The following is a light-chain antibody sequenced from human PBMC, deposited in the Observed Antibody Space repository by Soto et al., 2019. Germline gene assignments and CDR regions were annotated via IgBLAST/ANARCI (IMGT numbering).Light chain of an antibody. Sequence: QSALTQPPSVSGAPGQRVTISCTGSSSNIGAGYDVHWYQQLPGTAPKLLIYSNSNRPSGVPDRFSGSKSGTSASLAITGLRAEDEADYYCQSYDSSLSGSVFGGGTKLTVL. CDR1: SSNIGAGYD. CDR2: SNS. J-gene: IGLJ2*01. V-gene: IGLV1-40*01. CDR3: QSYDSSLSGSV.